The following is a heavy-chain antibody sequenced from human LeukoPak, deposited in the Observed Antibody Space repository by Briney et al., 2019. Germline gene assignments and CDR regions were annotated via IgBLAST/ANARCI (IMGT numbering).Heavy chain of an antibody. CDR3: AKDPLWSGYFPEFDY. V-gene: IGHV3-23*01. CDR1: GFTFSSYA. D-gene: IGHD3-3*01. J-gene: IGHJ4*02. CDR2: ISGSGGST. Sequence: GGSLRLSCAASGFTFSSYAMSWVRQAPGKGLEWVSAISGSGGSTYYADSVKGRFTISRDNSKNTLYLQMNGLRAEDTAVYYCAKDPLWSGYFPEFDYWGQGTLVTVSS.